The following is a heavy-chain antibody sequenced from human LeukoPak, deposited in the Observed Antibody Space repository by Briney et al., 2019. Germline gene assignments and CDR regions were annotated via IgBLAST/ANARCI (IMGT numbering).Heavy chain of an antibody. D-gene: IGHD2-2*03. Sequence: GGSLRHSCAASGLNLSNYWMHWVRQPPGKGLVWVSCIIRYGSNIRYADSVKGRFTISRDHAKNTLYLQMNSRRAQDRALYYCARDGYCSSGTCYGKDYWGQGTLVTVSS. CDR2: IIRYGSNI. J-gene: IGHJ4*02. CDR3: ARDGYCSSGTCYGKDY. V-gene: IGHV3-74*01. CDR1: GLNLSNYW.